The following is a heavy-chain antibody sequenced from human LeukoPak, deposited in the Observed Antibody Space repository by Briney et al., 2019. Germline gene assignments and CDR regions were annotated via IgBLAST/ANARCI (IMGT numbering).Heavy chain of an antibody. J-gene: IGHJ5*01. Sequence: GGSLRLSXAASGFTFNIYAMSWVRQAPGEGLEWVSSITSISDGTFYADSVKGRFTISRDNSKSTLYLQMNSLRAEDTALYYCVKDRPNYFGWNGHYYTRNGDSWGQGTLVTVSS. CDR1: GFTFNIYA. CDR3: VKDRPNYFGWNGHYYTRNGDS. D-gene: IGHD3-10*01. CDR2: ITSISDGT. V-gene: IGHV3-23*01.